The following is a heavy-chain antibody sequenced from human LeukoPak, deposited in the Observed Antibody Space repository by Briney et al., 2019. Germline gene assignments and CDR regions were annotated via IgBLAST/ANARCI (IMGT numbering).Heavy chain of an antibody. D-gene: IGHD5-12*01. CDR3: AKAPVEGYSGYDYYLDY. J-gene: IGHJ4*02. CDR2: ISDDGSNK. Sequence: PGGSLRLSCVASGFTFSSYAMHWVRQAPGKGLEWVAVISDDGSNKYYADSVKGRFTISRDNSKNTLYLQTNSLRAEDTAVYYCAKAPVEGYSGYDYYLDYWGQGTLVTVSS. CDR1: GFTFSSYA. V-gene: IGHV3-30*04.